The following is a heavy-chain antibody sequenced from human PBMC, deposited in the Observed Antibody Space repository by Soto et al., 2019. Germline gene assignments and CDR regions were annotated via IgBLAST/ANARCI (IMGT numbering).Heavy chain of an antibody. J-gene: IGHJ6*02. CDR2: ISSSSSYT. V-gene: IGHV3-11*06. CDR3: ARDLSWSTVTSRGMDV. D-gene: IGHD4-17*01. CDR1: GCAFSDYY. Sequence: LSCAASGCAFSDYYMSWIRQAPGKGLEWVSYISSSSSYTNYADSVKGRFTISRDNAKNSLYLQMNSLRAEDTAVYYCARDLSWSTVTSRGMDVWGQGTTVTVSS.